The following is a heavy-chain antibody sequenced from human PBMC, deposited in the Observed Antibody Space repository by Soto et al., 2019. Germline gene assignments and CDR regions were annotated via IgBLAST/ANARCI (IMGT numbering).Heavy chain of an antibody. V-gene: IGHV3-23*01. CDR1: GFTFSSYA. Sequence: PVGSLRLSCAASGFTFSSYAMSWVRQARGKGLEWVSAISGSGGSTYYADSVKGRFTISRDNSKNTLYLQMNSLRAEDTAVYYCAKGVGITMIEKRFDPWGQGTLVTVSS. D-gene: IGHD3-22*01. CDR2: ISGSGGST. CDR3: AKGVGITMIEKRFDP. J-gene: IGHJ5*02.